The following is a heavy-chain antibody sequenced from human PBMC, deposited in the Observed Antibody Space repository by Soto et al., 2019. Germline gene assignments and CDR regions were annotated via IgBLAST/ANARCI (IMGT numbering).Heavy chain of an antibody. D-gene: IGHD2-8*01. V-gene: IGHV3-11*01. Sequence: QVQLVESGGGLVKPGGSLRLSCAASGFKFSDYYMSWIRQAPGKGLECVSYISSSGGTIYYADSVKGRFTISRDNAKNSLYLQMNSLRAEDTALYYCARDPVARGGDIVHMDVWGKGTTVTVSS. CDR2: ISSSGGTI. CDR1: GFKFSDYY. CDR3: ARDPVARGGDIVHMDV. J-gene: IGHJ6*03.